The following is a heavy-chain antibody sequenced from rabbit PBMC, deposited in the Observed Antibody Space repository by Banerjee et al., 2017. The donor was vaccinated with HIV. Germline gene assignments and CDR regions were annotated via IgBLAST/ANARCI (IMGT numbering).Heavy chain of an antibody. CDR2: INTGSGGST. CDR1: GFSFSNSYW. J-gene: IGHJ4*01. Sequence: QSLEESGGDLVKPGASLTLTCTASGFSFSNSYWICWVRQAPGKGLEWSGCINTGSGGSTYYASWAKGRFTISKTSSTTMTLQMTSLTAADTATYFCARGYIGYGGGAFNLWGPGTLVTVS. CDR3: ARGYIGYGGGAFNL. V-gene: IGHV1S40*01. D-gene: IGHD7-1*01.